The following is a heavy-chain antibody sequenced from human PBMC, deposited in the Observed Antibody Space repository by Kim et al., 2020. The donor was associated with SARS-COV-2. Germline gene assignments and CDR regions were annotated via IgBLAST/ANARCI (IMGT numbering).Heavy chain of an antibody. D-gene: IGHD4-17*01. J-gene: IGHJ6*02. CDR3: ARVPPTVTTHHRDYYSYGMDV. V-gene: IGHV4-59*01. Sequence: SETLSLTCTVSGGSISSYYWSWIRQPPGKGLEWIGYIYYSGSTNYNPSLKSRVTISVDTSKNQFSLKLSSVTAADTAVYYCARVPPTVTTHHRDYYSYGMDVWGQGTTVTVSS. CDR1: GGSISSYY. CDR2: IYYSGST.